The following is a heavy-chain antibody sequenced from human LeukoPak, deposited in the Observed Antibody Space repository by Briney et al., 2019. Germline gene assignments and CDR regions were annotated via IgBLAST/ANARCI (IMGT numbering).Heavy chain of an antibody. CDR1: GGSFSGYY. CDR2: INHSGST. V-gene: IGHV4-34*01. CDR3: ARGDSYGYAYFDD. J-gene: IGHJ4*02. Sequence: SETLSLTCAVYGGSFSGYYWSWIRQPPGKGLEWIGEINHSGSTNYSPPLKSRVTISVDTSKNQFSLRLSSVTPADTAVYYCARGDSYGYAYFDDWGQGTLVTVSS. D-gene: IGHD5-18*01.